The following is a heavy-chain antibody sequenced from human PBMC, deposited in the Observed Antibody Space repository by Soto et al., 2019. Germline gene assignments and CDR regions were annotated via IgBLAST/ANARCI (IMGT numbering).Heavy chain of an antibody. J-gene: IGHJ4*02. CDR1: GFTFSSYA. V-gene: IGHV3-23*01. Sequence: EVQLLESGGGLVQPGGSLRLSCAASGFTFSSYAMSWVRQAPGKGLEWVSAISGSGGSTYYADSVKGRFTISRDNSKNTLYLQMNSLRAEDTAVYYCARGSSYDILTGPIDYWGQGTLVTVSS. CDR3: ARGSSYDILTGPIDY. D-gene: IGHD3-9*01. CDR2: ISGSGGST.